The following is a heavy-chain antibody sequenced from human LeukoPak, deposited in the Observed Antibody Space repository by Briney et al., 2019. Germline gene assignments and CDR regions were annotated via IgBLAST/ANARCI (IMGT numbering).Heavy chain of an antibody. CDR3: AKDSTVTSYYFDY. D-gene: IGHD4-17*01. V-gene: IGHV3-30*18. J-gene: IGHJ4*02. CDR2: ISYDGSNK. Sequence: GGSLRLSCAASGFSFSICDMNRVRQAPGKGLEWVAVISYDGSNKYYADSVKGRFTISRDNSKNTLYLQMNSLRAEDTAVYYCAKDSTVTSYYFDYWGQGTLVTVSS. CDR1: GFSFSICD.